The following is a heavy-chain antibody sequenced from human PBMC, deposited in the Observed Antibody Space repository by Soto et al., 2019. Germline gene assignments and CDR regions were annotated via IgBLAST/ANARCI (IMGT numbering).Heavy chain of an antibody. CDR1: NGSIGTNY. CDR2: IYYSGTT. J-gene: IGHJ4*02. Sequence: QVPLQVSGPGLVKPSETLTLTCTISNGSIGTNYWSWLRQPPGKPLEWIGHIYYSGTTNYNPSLKSRVTLSVDMSKSQFSLKLTSATAADTAVYYCARHRWTSGYYLVFDSWGQGTLVTVSS. CDR3: ARHRWTSGYYLVFDS. D-gene: IGHD3-3*01. V-gene: IGHV4-59*08.